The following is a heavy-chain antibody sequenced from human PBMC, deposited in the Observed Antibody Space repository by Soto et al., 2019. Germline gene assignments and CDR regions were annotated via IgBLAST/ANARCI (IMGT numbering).Heavy chain of an antibody. J-gene: IGHJ6*03. Sequence: GGSLRLSCAASGFTFSNALMSWVRQAPGKGLEWVCRIKSKNDGGTTDYVAPVKGRFIISRDDSKNTLYLQMISLKTEDTAVYYCTTDRLHGYCSSTSCYLGYYYYYMDVWGKGTTVTVYS. CDR2: IKSKNDGGTT. V-gene: IGHV3-15*01. CDR3: TTDRLHGYCSSTSCYLGYYYYYMDV. CDR1: GFTFSNAL. D-gene: IGHD2-2*01.